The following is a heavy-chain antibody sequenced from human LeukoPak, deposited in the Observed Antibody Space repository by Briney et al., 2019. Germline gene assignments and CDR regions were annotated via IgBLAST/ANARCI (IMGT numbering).Heavy chain of an antibody. Sequence: SETLSLTCAVSGGPIINSAYSWGWIRQSPGKGLEWIGYIYYSGSTYYNPSLKSRVTISVDTSKNQFSLKLSSVTAADTAVYYRARTSRAVAVDYWGQGTLVTVSS. CDR2: IYYSGST. CDR3: ARTSRAVAVDY. CDR1: GGPIINSAYS. V-gene: IGHV4-30-4*08. J-gene: IGHJ4*02. D-gene: IGHD6-19*01.